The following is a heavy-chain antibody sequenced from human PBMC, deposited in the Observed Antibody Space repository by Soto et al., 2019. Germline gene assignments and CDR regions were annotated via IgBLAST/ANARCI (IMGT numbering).Heavy chain of an antibody. CDR2: IYYSGST. Sequence: QVQLQESGPGLVKPSQTLSLTCTVSGGSISSGGYYWSWIRQHPGKGLEWIGYIYYSGSTYYNPSLKSRVTISVDTSKNQFSLKLSSVTAADTAVYYCATNGDGSAHDYGGNSPPTFVYWGQGTLVTVSS. D-gene: IGHD4-17*01. J-gene: IGHJ4*02. CDR3: ATNGDGSAHDYGGNSPPTFVY. CDR1: GGSISSGGYY. V-gene: IGHV4-31*03.